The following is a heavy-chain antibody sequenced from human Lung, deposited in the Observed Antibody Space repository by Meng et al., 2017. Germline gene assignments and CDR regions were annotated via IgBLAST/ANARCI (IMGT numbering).Heavy chain of an antibody. Sequence: SLKISCAASGFSFDDYAMHWVRLVPGKGLEWVSGISWNSGIIDYADSVRGRSTISRDNAKNSLYLQMNGLRVEDMALYYCAKNGGFYSSAWSDTFDIWGQGTMVTVSS. J-gene: IGHJ3*02. CDR3: AKNGGFYSSAWSDTFDI. V-gene: IGHV3-9*03. D-gene: IGHD6-13*01. CDR2: ISWNSGII. CDR1: GFSFDDYA.